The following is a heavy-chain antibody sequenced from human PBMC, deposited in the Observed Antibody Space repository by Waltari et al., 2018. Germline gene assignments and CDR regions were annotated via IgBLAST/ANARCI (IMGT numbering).Heavy chain of an antibody. CDR2: IYHSGST. J-gene: IGHJ3*02. D-gene: IGHD3-22*01. CDR3: ARDSSMDSSGYSTDAFDI. CDR1: GYSISSGYY. Sequence: QVQLQESGPGLVKPSETLSLTCAVSGYSISSGYYWGWIRQPPGKGREWIGSIYHSGSTYYNPSLKSRVTISVDTSKNQFSLKLSSVTAADTAVYYCARDSSMDSSGYSTDAFDIWGQGTMVTVSS. V-gene: IGHV4-38-2*02.